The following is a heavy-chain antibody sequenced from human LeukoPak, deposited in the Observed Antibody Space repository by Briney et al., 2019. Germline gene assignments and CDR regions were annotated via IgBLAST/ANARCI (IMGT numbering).Heavy chain of an antibody. CDR3: AREGAPKNWFDP. CDR1: GYTFTSYA. J-gene: IGHJ5*02. CDR2: INAGNGNT. Sequence: ASAKVSCKASGYTFTSYAMHWVRQAPGQRLEWMGWINAGNGNTKYSQKFQGRVTITRDTSASTAYMELSSLRSEDTAVYYCAREGAPKNWFDPWGQGTLVTVSS. V-gene: IGHV1-3*01.